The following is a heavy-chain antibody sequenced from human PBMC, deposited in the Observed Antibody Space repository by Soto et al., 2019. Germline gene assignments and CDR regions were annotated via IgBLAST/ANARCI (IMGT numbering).Heavy chain of an antibody. CDR3: AKVSSSWYSGFFDL. J-gene: IGHJ4*02. D-gene: IGHD6-13*01. V-gene: IGHV3-23*01. Sequence: GGSLRLSCTASGFTFSSHAMTWVRQAPGKGLEWVSGLSDSGGSTYYADSVKGRFTISRDNSMNTLYLQMNTPRAEDTAVYYCAKVSSSWYSGFFDLWGQGTLVIVSS. CDR2: LSDSGGST. CDR1: GFTFSSHA.